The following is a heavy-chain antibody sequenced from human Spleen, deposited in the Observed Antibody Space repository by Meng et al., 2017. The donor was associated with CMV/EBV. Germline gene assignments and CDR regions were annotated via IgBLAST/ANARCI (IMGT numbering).Heavy chain of an antibody. Sequence: GESLKISCAASGFTFSSHAMHWVRQAPGKGLEWVAVISYDRSDKYYTDSVKGRFTISRDNSENTLYLQMNSLRAEDTAVYYCARVGGDYDFWSGIDYWGQGTLVTVSS. V-gene: IGHV3-30*04. CDR3: ARVGGDYDFWSGIDY. D-gene: IGHD3-3*01. CDR2: ISYDRSDK. J-gene: IGHJ4*02. CDR1: GFTFSSHA.